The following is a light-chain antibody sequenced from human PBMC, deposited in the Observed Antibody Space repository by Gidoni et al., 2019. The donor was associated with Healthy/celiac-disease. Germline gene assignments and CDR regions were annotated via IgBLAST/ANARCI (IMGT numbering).Light chain of an antibody. V-gene: IGLV2-14*01. CDR1: SSDVGGYNY. CDR2: EVS. J-gene: IGLJ1*01. CDR3: SSYTSSSTLYV. Sequence: HSALTQPASVSGSPGHSITISCTGTSSDVGGYNYVSWYQQHPGKAPKLMIYEVSNRPSGVSNRFSGSKSGNTASLTISGLQAEDEADYYCSSYTSSSTLYVFGTGTKVTVL.